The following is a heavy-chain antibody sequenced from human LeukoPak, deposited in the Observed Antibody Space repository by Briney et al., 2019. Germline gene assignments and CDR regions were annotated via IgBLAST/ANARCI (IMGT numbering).Heavy chain of an antibody. J-gene: IGHJ4*02. Sequence: GGSLRLSCAASGFTFSSYWLSWVRQAPGRGLEWVANIKEDGSEKYYVDSVKGRFTISRDNAKNSLYLQMNSLRAEDTAVYYCARAGGFTTVRGVITQHGWNYWGQGTLVTVSS. CDR2: IKEDGSEK. CDR1: GFTFSSYW. D-gene: IGHD3-10*01. V-gene: IGHV3-7*01. CDR3: ARAGGFTTVRGVITQHGWNY.